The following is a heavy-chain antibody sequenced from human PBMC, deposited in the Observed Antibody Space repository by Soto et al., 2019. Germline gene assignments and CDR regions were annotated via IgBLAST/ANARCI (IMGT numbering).Heavy chain of an antibody. D-gene: IGHD3-22*01. Sequence: GGSLRLSCAGSGYIFGSYAMHWVRQAPGKGLEWVAVISYDGSEKYYADSVKGRFTISRDNSKNTLDLQMNSLTTEDTALYYCAKDRRLYDNSGYSGYATWGRGTMVTVSS. CDR1: GYIFGSYA. CDR3: AKDRRLYDNSGYSGYAT. V-gene: IGHV3-30*18. CDR2: ISYDGSEK. J-gene: IGHJ1*01.